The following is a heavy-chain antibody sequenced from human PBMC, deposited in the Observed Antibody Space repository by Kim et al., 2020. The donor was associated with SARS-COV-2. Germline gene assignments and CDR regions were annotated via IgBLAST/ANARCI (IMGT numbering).Heavy chain of an antibody. CDR1: GFPFSDYA. D-gene: IGHD2-15*01. J-gene: IGHJ6*02. Sequence: GGSLRLSCAASGFPFSDYAMNWVRQVPGKRPEWVPVINNRGDTTYYADSVKGRFTISRDNSKNTLFLQLRGLRVEDTAIYYCAKEGCSGVFCYMNFWG. V-gene: IGHV3-23*01. CDR2: INNRGDTT. CDR3: AKEGCSGVFCYMNF.